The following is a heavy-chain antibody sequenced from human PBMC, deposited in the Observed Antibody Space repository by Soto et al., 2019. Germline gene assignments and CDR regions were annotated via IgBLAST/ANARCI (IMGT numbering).Heavy chain of an antibody. CDR3: AKDLREMATIRPDY. J-gene: IGHJ4*02. V-gene: IGHV3-30*18. CDR1: GFTFSSFG. Sequence: QVQLVESGGGVVQPGGSLRLSCAASGFTFSSFGIHRVRQAPGKGLEWVAVISYDGIDKNYGDSVKGRFTISRENSKNRVYLQMNSLRAEDTAVYYCAKDLREMATIRPDYWGQGILVTVSS. CDR2: ISYDGIDK. D-gene: IGHD5-12*01.